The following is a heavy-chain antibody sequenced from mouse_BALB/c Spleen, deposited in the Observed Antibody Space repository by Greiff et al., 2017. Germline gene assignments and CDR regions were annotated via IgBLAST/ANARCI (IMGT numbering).Heavy chain of an antibody. CDR1: GFTFSSYG. CDR2: INSNGGST. J-gene: IGHJ3*01. Sequence: EVKLMESGGGLVQPGGSLKLSCAASGFTFSSYGMSWVRQTPDKRLELVATINSNGGSTYYPDSVKGRFTISRDNAKNTLYLQMSSLKSEDTAMYYCAREGGSSPWFAYWGQGTLVTVSA. D-gene: IGHD6-1*01. CDR3: AREGGSSPWFAY. V-gene: IGHV5-6-3*01.